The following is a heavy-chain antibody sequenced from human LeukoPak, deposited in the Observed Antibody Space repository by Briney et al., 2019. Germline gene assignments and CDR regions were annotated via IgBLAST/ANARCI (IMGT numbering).Heavy chain of an antibody. D-gene: IGHD3-10*01. J-gene: IGHJ4*02. CDR1: GFTFDDYA. V-gene: IGHV3-9*01. CDR3: AKDRVLLWFGELNY. CDR2: ISWNSGSI. Sequence: GGSLRLSCAASGFTFDDYAMHWVRQAPGKGLEWVSGISWNSGSIGYADSVKGRFTISRDNSKNMLYLQMNSLRAEDTAVYYCAKDRVLLWFGELNYWGQGTLVTVSS.